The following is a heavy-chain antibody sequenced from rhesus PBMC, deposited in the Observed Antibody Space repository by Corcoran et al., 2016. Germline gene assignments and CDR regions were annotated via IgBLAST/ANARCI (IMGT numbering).Heavy chain of an antibody. J-gene: IGHJ4*01. CDR1: GFTFSSYW. CDR2: SSSDGRST. CDR3: TTGGLH. V-gene: IGHV3-119*01. D-gene: IGHD6-25*01. Sequence: EVQLVESGGGLVQPGGSLRLSCAASGFTFSSYWMSWVRQAPGKGLEWVSRSSSDGRSTSYADSVEGRITISRENAKNSLYLQMNSVRAEDTAVYYCTTGGLHWGQGVLVTVSS.